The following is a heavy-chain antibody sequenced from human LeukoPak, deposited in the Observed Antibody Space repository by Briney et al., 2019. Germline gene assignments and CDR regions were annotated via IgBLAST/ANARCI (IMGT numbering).Heavy chain of an antibody. CDR3: AGDHADLWFGELSPFRFDY. CDR1: GFTFSSYW. V-gene: IGHV3-74*01. Sequence: PGGSLRLSCAASGFTFSSYWMHWVRQAPGKGLVWVSRINSDGSSTSYADSVKGRFTISRDNAKNTLYLQMNSLRAEDTAVYYCAGDHADLWFGELSPFRFDYWGQGTLVTASS. CDR2: INSDGSST. J-gene: IGHJ4*02. D-gene: IGHD3-10*01.